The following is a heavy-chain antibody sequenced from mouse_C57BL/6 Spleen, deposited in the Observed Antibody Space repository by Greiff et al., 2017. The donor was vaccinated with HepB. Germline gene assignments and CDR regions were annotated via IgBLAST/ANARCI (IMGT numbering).Heavy chain of an antibody. CDR2: IDPANGNT. J-gene: IGHJ4*01. V-gene: IGHV14-3*01. D-gene: IGHD2-4*01. CDR1: GFNIKNTY. CDR3: AMGDFGDYDGSYYYAMDY. Sequence: VQLQQSVAELVRPGASVKLSCTASGFNIKNTYMHWVKQRPEQGLEWIGRIDPANGNTKYAPKFQGKATITAATSSNTAYLQLSSLTSEDTAIYYCAMGDFGDYDGSYYYAMDYWGQGTSVTVSS.